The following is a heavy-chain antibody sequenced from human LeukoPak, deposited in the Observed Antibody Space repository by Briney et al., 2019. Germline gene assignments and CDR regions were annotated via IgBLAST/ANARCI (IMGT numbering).Heavy chain of an antibody. CDR3: ARDSTYCSSTSCYKDFDY. CDR2: IYHSGST. Sequence: ASETLSLTCTVSGYSISSGYYVGWIRQPPGKGLEWIGSIYHSGSTYYNPPLKSRVTISVDTSKNQFSLKLSSVTAADTAVYYCARDSTYCSSTSCYKDFDYWGQGTLVTVSS. D-gene: IGHD2-2*02. J-gene: IGHJ4*02. V-gene: IGHV4-38-2*02. CDR1: GYSISSGYY.